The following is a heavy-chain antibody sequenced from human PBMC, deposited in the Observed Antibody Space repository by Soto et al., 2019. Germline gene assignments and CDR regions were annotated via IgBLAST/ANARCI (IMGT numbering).Heavy chain of an antibody. D-gene: IGHD2-15*01. CDR2: IYPGDSDT. CDR1: GYSFTSYW. CDR3: ARRERYCSGGSCSGLFDY. Sequence: PGESLKISCKGSGYSFTSYWIGWVRQMPGKGLEWMGIIYPGDSDTRYSPSFQGQVTISADKSISTAYLQWSSLKASDTAMYYCARRERYCSGGSCSGLFDYWGQGTLVTVSS. V-gene: IGHV5-51*01. J-gene: IGHJ4*02.